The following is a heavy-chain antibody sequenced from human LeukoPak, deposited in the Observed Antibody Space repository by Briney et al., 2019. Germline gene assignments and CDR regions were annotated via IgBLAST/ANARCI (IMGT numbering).Heavy chain of an antibody. CDR1: GFTFSSYS. V-gene: IGHV3-21*01. CDR3: ARDRVATISNPFDY. Sequence: PGGSLRLSCAASGFTFSSYSMNWVRQAPGKGLEWVSSISSSSSYIYYADSVKGRFTISRDNAKNSLYLQMNSLRAEDTAVYYCARDRVATISNPFDYWGQGTLVTVSS. J-gene: IGHJ4*02. D-gene: IGHD5-12*01. CDR2: ISSSSSYI.